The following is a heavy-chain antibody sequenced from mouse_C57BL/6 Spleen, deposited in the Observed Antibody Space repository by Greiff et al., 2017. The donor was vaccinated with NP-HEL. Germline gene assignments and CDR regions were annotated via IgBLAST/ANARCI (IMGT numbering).Heavy chain of an antibody. CDR3: ARDDSSGDSWFAY. CDR1: GFTFSDYY. CDR2: INYDGSST. J-gene: IGHJ3*01. D-gene: IGHD3-2*02. Sequence: EVHLVESEGGLVQPGSSMKLSCTASGFTFSDYYMAWVRQVPEKGLEWVANINYDGSSTYYLDSLKSRFIISRDNAKNILYLQMSSLKSEDTATYYCARDDSSGDSWFAYWGQGTLVTVSA. V-gene: IGHV5-16*01.